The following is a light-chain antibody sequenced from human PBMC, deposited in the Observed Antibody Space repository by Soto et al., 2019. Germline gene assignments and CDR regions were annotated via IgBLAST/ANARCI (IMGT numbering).Light chain of an antibody. CDR1: QSVSSK. V-gene: IGKV3-15*01. J-gene: IGKJ4*01. CDR2: GAS. CDR3: QQFSSYPLT. Sequence: IVMTQSPATLSVSPGEGATLSCRASQSVSSKLAWYQQKPGQAPRLLIYGASTRATGIPARFSGSGSGTDFTLTISRLEPEDFAVYYCQQFSSYPLTFGGGTKVDIK.